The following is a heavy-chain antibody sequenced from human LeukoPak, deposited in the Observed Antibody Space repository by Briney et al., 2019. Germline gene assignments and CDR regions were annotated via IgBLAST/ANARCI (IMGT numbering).Heavy chain of an antibody. CDR3: ARDITGAFDI. V-gene: IGHV3-48*01. Sequence: GGALRLSCAASGFTFSSYSMKWVRQAPGKGLEGVSYISSSGRIIYYAASVKGRFTISRDNAKNSLYLQMNSLRAEDTAVYYCARDITGAFDIWGQGTMVTVSS. CDR1: GFTFSSYS. D-gene: IGHD1-14*01. J-gene: IGHJ3*02. CDR2: ISSSGRII.